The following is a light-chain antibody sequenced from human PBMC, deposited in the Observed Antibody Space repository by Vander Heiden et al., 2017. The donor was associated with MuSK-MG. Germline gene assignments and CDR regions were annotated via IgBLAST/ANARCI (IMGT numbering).Light chain of an antibody. CDR1: SSDVGGYNY. CDR3: CSDTSRSTRV. Sequence: QSALTQPASVSGSPGQSITISCTGTSSDVGGYNYVSWYQQPPGKAPKLMIYDVSNRPSGVSNRFSGSKAGTTASLTISGLQAEDEADYYCCSDTSRSTRVFGTGTKVTVL. J-gene: IGLJ1*01. V-gene: IGLV2-14*01. CDR2: DVS.